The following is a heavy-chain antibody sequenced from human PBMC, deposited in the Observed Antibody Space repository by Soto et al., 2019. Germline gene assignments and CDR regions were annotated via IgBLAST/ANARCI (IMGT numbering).Heavy chain of an antibody. V-gene: IGHV1-46*01. CDR2: INPSGGST. Sequence: ASVKVSCKASGYTFTSYYMHWVRQAPGQGLEWMGIINPSGGSTSYAQKFQGRVTMTRDTSTSTVYMELSSLRSEDTAVYYCARNSDITIFGVYPGLKQYYYYYGMDVWGQGTTVTVSS. J-gene: IGHJ6*02. CDR3: ARNSDITIFGVYPGLKQYYYYYGMDV. D-gene: IGHD3-3*01. CDR1: GYTFTSYY.